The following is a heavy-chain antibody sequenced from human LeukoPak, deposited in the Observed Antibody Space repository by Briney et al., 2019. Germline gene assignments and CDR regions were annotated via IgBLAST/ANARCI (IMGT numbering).Heavy chain of an antibody. D-gene: IGHD2-2*01. V-gene: IGHV4-4*07. CDR1: GASISGYW. J-gene: IGHJ4*02. Sequence: SETLSLTCTVSGASISGYWWSWIRQPAGKGLEWIGRMYSDGDTNFNPSLKSRVTVSLDMSTNQFSLKLISVTAADTAVYYCATLRGSSSAVFDYWGQGTLVTVSS. CDR2: MYSDGDT. CDR3: ATLRGSSSAVFDY.